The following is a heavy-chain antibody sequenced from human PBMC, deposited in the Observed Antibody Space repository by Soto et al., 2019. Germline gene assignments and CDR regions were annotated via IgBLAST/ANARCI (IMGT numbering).Heavy chain of an antibody. J-gene: IGHJ3*02. CDR2: ISGSGGST. Sequence: GGSLRLSCAASGFTFSSYAMSWVRQAPGKGLEWVSAISGSGGSTYYADSVKGRFTISRDNSKNTLYLQMNSLRAEDTAVYFCAKDVISVAAAGTAFDIWGQGTMVTVSS. CDR3: AKDVISVAAAGTAFDI. V-gene: IGHV3-23*01. D-gene: IGHD6-13*01. CDR1: GFTFSSYA.